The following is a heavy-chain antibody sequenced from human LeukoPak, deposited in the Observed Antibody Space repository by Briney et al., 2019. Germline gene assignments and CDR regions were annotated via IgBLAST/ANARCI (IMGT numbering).Heavy chain of an antibody. D-gene: IGHD4-17*01. CDR2: INHSGST. V-gene: IGHV4-34*01. J-gene: IGHJ4*02. CDR3: ARGRWTTVTYYFDY. Sequence: PSETLSLTCAVYGGSFSGYYWSWIRQPPGKGLEWIGEINHSGSTNYNPSLKSRVTISVDTSKNQFSLKLSSVTAADTAVYYCARGRWTTVTYYFDYWGQGTLVTVSS. CDR1: GGSFSGYY.